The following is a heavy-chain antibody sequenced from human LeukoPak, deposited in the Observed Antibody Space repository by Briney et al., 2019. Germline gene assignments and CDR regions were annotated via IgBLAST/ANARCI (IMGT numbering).Heavy chain of an antibody. J-gene: IGHJ4*02. CDR3: ARGDDILVPLRS. CDR2: INPNSGGT. V-gene: IGHV1-2*02. CDR1: GYTFTGYY. Sequence: ASVKASCKASGYTFTGYYMHWVRQAPGQGLEWMGWINPNSGGTNYAQKFQGRVTMTRDTSISTAYMELSRLRSDDTAVYYCARGDDILVPLRSWGQGTLVTVSS. D-gene: IGHD3-9*01.